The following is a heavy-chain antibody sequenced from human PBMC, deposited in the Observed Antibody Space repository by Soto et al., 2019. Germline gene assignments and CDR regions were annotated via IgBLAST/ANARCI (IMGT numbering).Heavy chain of an antibody. CDR1: GFDFSKYG. Sequence: QVQLVQSGGGLVQPGRSLRLSCAASGFDFSKYGLHWVRQTPGKGLEWVAFITYEGSHTAHVDSVKGRFTVSRDNSKNMLYLQMDSLRPEDTAVYYCAKDVTVAGAPFYNSGLDVWGQGTTVTVSS. CDR3: AKDVTVAGAPFYNSGLDV. D-gene: IGHD6-19*01. CDR2: ITYEGSHT. J-gene: IGHJ6*02. V-gene: IGHV3-30*18.